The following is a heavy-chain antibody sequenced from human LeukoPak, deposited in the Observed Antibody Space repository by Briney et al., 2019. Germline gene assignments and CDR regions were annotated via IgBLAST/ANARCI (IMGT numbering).Heavy chain of an antibody. D-gene: IGHD3-10*01. Sequence: ASVKVSCKASGYTFTGYYMHWVRQAPGQGLEWMGWINPNSGGTNYAQKFQGRVTMTRDTSISTAYMELSRLRSDDTAVYYCALWVTMVRGVIPIADYYYYGMDVWGQGTTATVSS. J-gene: IGHJ6*02. V-gene: IGHV1-2*02. CDR3: ALWVTMVRGVIPIADYYYYGMDV. CDR2: INPNSGGT. CDR1: GYTFTGYY.